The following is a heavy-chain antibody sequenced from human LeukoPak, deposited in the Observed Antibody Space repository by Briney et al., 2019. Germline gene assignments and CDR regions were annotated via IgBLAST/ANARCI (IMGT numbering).Heavy chain of an antibody. J-gene: IGHJ2*01. CDR1: GESFSSYF. D-gene: IGHD1-1*01. CDR3: ARRTTLNWYFDL. V-gene: IGHV4-34*01. CDR2: VNHSGAT. Sequence: SETLSLTCAVYGESFSSYFWSWIRQPPGEGLEWIGEVNHSGATSYNPSLKSRVTMAVDTSKNQFSLKLSSVTAADTAVYYCARRTTLNWYFDLWGRGTLVTVSS.